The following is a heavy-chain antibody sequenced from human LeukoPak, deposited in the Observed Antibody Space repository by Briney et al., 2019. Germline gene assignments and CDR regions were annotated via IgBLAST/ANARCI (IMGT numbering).Heavy chain of an antibody. V-gene: IGHV4-31*03. D-gene: IGHD3-10*01. CDR3: ARDTITRGLDY. Sequence: SETLSLTCTVSGGSINNGGYYWSWIRQHPGKGLEWIGYIYYSGSSYYNPSLRSRVTISVDTSKNHFSLKLSSVTAADTAVYFCARDTITRGLDYWGQGTLVTVSS. J-gene: IGHJ4*02. CDR2: IYYSGSS. CDR1: GGSINNGGYY.